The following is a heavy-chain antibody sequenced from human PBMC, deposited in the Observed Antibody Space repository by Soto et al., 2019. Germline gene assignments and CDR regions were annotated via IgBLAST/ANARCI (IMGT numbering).Heavy chain of an antibody. CDR2: IGSKGETYAT. D-gene: IGHD5-12*01. CDR3: TRGPYDLVASFDY. V-gene: IGHV3-73*01. CDR1: GFTFGASA. J-gene: IGHJ4*02. Sequence: PGGSLRLSCAASGFTFGASALQWVRQASGKGLEWLGRIGSKGETYATTYAASVKGRFTISRDDSKNTSYLQMNSLKIEDTAMYYCTRGPYDLVASFDYWGQGTLVTVSS.